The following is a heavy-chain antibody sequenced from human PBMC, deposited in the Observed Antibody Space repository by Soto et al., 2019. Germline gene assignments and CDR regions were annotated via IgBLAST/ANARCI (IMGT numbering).Heavy chain of an antibody. Sequence: SVKVSCKASVGTFSSYAISWVRQAHGQGLEWMGGIIPIFGTANYAQKFQGRVTITADESTSTAYMELSSLRSEDTAVYYCARRGYSSSWYYYYYSGMDVWGQGTTVTVSS. J-gene: IGHJ6*02. D-gene: IGHD6-13*01. CDR1: VGTFSSYA. CDR2: IIPIFGTA. CDR3: ARRGYSSSWYYYYYSGMDV. V-gene: IGHV1-69*13.